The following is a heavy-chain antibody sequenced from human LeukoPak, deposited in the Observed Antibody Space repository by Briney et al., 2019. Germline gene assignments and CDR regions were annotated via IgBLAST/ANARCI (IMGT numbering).Heavy chain of an antibody. V-gene: IGHV3-23*01. D-gene: IGHD1-26*01. CDR3: ASMGATWQFTS. CDR1: GXTFSNHA. Sequence: GGSLRLSCAASGXTFSNHAMSWVRQAPGKGLEWVSASGSGGNTYYADSVKGRFTISRDNSKNTLYLQMNSLRAEDTAVYYCASMGATWQFTSWGQGTLVTVSS. CDR2: SGSGGNT. J-gene: IGHJ5*02.